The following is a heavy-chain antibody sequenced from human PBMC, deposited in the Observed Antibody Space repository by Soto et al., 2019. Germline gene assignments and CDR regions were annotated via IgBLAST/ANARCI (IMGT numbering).Heavy chain of an antibody. CDR3: ARETYYEFWSGPYYGMDV. D-gene: IGHD3-3*01. V-gene: IGHV3-30-3*01. CDR1: GFTFSSYA. Sequence: QVQLVESGGGVVQPGRSLRLSCAASGFTFSSYAMHWVRQAPGKGLEWVAVISYDGSNKYYADSVKGRFTISRDNSKNALYVQMNSLRAEDTAVYYCARETYYEFWSGPYYGMDVWGQGTTVTVSS. J-gene: IGHJ6*02. CDR2: ISYDGSNK.